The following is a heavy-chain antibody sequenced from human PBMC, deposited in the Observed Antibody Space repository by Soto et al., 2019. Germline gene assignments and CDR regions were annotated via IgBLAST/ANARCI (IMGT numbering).Heavy chain of an antibody. CDR2: ISAYNGNT. Sequence: ASVKVSCKAAGYTFTSYGISWVRQAPGQGLEWMGWISAYNGNTNYAQKLQGRVTMTTDTSTSTAYMELRSLRSDDTAVYYCARETSLRYFDWFPDAFDIWGQGTMVTVSS. CDR3: ARETSLRYFDWFPDAFDI. CDR1: GYTFTSYG. V-gene: IGHV1-18*01. D-gene: IGHD3-9*01. J-gene: IGHJ3*02.